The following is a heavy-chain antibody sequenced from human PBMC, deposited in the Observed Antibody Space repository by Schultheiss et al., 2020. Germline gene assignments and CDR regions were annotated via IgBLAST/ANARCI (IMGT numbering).Heavy chain of an antibody. V-gene: IGHV3-7*04. D-gene: IGHD5-18*01. Sequence: GGSLRLSCAASGFTFSSYGMHWVRQAPGKGLEWVANIKEDGSEKNYVDSVRGRFTISRDNAKNSLYLQMKSLRAEDTAVYYCARDLGYSYGLDYWGQGTLVTVSS. CDR3: ARDLGYSYGLDY. J-gene: IGHJ4*02. CDR1: GFTFSSYG. CDR2: IKEDGSEK.